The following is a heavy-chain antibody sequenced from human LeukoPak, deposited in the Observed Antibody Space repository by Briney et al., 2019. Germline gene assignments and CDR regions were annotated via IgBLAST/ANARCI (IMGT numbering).Heavy chain of an antibody. V-gene: IGHV4-30-2*01. Sequence: SQTLSLTCTVSGGSISSGGYYWSWIRQPPGKGLEWIGYIFHSGSTYYNPSLKSRVTISVDRSKNQFSLKLSSVTAADTAVYYCASTLSCGGDCYLGEYFQHWGQGTLVTVSS. J-gene: IGHJ1*01. CDR3: ASTLSCGGDCYLGEYFQH. CDR1: GGSISSGGYY. CDR2: IFHSGST. D-gene: IGHD2-21*01.